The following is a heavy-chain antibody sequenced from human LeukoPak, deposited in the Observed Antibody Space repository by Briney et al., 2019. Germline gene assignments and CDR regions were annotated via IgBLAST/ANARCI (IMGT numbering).Heavy chain of an antibody. J-gene: IGHJ5*02. CDR1: GFTFSSYG. V-gene: IGHV3-30*03. CDR2: ISYDGSNK. CDR3: ARVPGGDYGDLRLDP. Sequence: GGSLRLSCAASGFTFSSYGMHWVRQAPGKGLEWVAVISYDGSNKYYADSVKGRFTISRDNSKNTLYLQMNSLRAEDTAVYYCARVPGGDYGDLRLDPWGQGTLVTVSS. D-gene: IGHD4-17*01.